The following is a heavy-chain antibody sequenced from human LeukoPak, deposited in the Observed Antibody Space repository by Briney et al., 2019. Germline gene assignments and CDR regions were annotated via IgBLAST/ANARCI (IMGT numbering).Heavy chain of an antibody. CDR3: ARATPPDV. J-gene: IGHJ6*04. D-gene: IGHD5-12*01. V-gene: IGHV3-48*01. Sequence: GRSLRLSCAASGFTFSNYNMNWVRQAPGKGLEWLSYISTGSSFIYYADSVKGRFTISRDNARNSLYLQMSSLSAEDTALYYCARATPPDVWGKGTTVTVSS. CDR2: ISTGSSFI. CDR1: GFTFSNYN.